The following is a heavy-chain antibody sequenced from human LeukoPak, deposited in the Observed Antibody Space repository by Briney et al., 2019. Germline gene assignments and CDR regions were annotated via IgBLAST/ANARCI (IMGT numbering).Heavy chain of an antibody. Sequence: GGSLRLSCAASEFSVGSNYMTWVRQAPGKGLEWVSGIVPSGGTTYYADSVKGRFTVSRDNSKNTLYLQMNSLRADDTAVYYCARDSRWIQFDYWGQGTLVTVSS. CDR2: IVPSGGTT. CDR3: ARDSRWIQFDY. CDR1: EFSVGSNY. J-gene: IGHJ4*02. V-gene: IGHV3-53*01. D-gene: IGHD5-18*01.